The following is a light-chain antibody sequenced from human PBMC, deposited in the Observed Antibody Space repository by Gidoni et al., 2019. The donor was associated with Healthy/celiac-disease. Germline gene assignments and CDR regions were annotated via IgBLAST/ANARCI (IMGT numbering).Light chain of an antibody. V-gene: IGKV1-39*01. CDR3: QQSYSTPPYT. CDR1: QSISSY. Sequence: DIQMTQSPSSLSASVVDRVTITCRESQSISSYLNWYQQKPGKDPKLLIYAASSLQSGVPSRFSGSGSGTDFTLTIRSLQPEDFATYYCQQSYSTPPYTFGQGTKLEIK. J-gene: IGKJ2*01. CDR2: AAS.